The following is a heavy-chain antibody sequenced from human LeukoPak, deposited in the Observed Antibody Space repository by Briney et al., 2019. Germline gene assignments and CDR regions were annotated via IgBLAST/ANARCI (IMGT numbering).Heavy chain of an antibody. Sequence: SSETLSLTCTVSGYPISSGYYWGWIRQPPGKGLEWIGSIYHSGSTYYNPSLKSRVTISVDTSKNQFSLKLSSVTAADTAVYYCATLGSTITPFDYWGQGILVTVSS. D-gene: IGHD5/OR15-5a*01. V-gene: IGHV4-38-2*02. CDR2: IYHSGST. J-gene: IGHJ4*02. CDR3: ATLGSTITPFDY. CDR1: GYPISSGYY.